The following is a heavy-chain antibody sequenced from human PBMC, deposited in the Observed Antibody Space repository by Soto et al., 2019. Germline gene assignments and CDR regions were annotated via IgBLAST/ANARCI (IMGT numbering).Heavy chain of an antibody. CDR1: GFTFSSYA. Sequence: DVQILESGGGLVQPGGSLRLSCAASGFTFSSYAMYWVRQAPGKGLAWVSGISDSGTGTYYADSVKGRFTISRDNSKNTVYLQMKSLRAEDTAVYYCAKDHTVVIRDAFDIWGQGTMVNVSS. V-gene: IGHV3-23*01. CDR3: AKDHTVVIRDAFDI. D-gene: IGHD3-22*01. CDR2: ISDSGTGT. J-gene: IGHJ3*02.